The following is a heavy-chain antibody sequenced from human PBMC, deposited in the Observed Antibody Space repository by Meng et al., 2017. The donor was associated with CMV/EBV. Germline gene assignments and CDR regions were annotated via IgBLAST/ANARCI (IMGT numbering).Heavy chain of an antibody. J-gene: IGHJ4*02. CDR2: IIPIFGTA. V-gene: IGHV1-69*12. CDR1: GGTSSSYA. CDR3: AREGALAYFDY. D-gene: IGHD5-12*01. Sequence: QRVRSGAMCTELSAPVQFSGKASGGTSSSYAISVGRQAPGQGLELIRGIIPIFGTANYAQKFQGRVTITADESTSTAYMELSSLRSEDTAVYYCAREGALAYFDYWGQGTLVTVSS.